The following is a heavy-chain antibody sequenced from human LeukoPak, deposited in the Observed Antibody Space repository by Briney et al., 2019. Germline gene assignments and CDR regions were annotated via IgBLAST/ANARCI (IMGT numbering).Heavy chain of an antibody. Sequence: ASVKVSCKAFGYTFTNYGINWVRQAPGQGLEWMGWMNTNTGNPTYAQGFTGQFVLSLETSVSTAYLQISSLKAADTAVYYCARGRWSSARLGYSYFYIDVWGKGTTVTGSS. V-gene: IGHV7-4-1*02. J-gene: IGHJ6*03. CDR2: MNTNTGNP. CDR3: ARGRWSSARLGYSYFYIDV. D-gene: IGHD3-3*01. CDR1: GYTFTNYG.